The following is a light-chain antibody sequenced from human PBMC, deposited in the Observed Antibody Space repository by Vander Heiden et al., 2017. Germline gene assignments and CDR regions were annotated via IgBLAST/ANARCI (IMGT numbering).Light chain of an antibody. J-gene: IGKJ1*01. CDR2: AAS. Sequence: DIQMTQSPSSLSASVGERVTITCRASQSISSYLNWYQQKPGKAPKLLIYAASSLQSGVPSRFSGSGSGTDFTLTISRLQPEDFATYYCQQSYSTPRTFGQGTKVEIK. CDR1: QSISSY. V-gene: IGKV1-39*01. CDR3: QQSYSTPRT.